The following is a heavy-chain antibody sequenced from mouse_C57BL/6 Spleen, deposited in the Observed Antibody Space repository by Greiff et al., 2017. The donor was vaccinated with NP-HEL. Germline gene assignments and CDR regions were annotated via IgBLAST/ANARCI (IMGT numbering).Heavy chain of an antibody. V-gene: IGHV1-69*01. Sequence: VQLQQPGAELVMPGASVKLSCKASGYTFTSYWMHWVQQRPGQGLEWIGEIDPSDSYTNYNQKFKGKSTLTVDKSSSTAYMQLSSLTSEDSAVYYCARHYGSSYAMDYWGQGTSVTVSA. J-gene: IGHJ4*01. CDR2: IDPSDSYT. CDR3: ARHYGSSYAMDY. D-gene: IGHD1-1*01. CDR1: GYTFTSYW.